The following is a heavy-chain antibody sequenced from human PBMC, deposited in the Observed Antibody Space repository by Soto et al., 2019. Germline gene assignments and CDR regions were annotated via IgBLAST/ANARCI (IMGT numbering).Heavy chain of an antibody. J-gene: IGHJ6*02. CDR2: INPSGGST. CDR3: ARDQYDYVWGSYRKNYGMDV. D-gene: IGHD3-16*02. CDR1: GYTFTSYY. V-gene: IGHV1-46*01. Sequence: ASVKVSCKASGYTFTSYYMHWVRQAPGQGLEWMGIINPSGGSTSYAQKFQGRVTMTRDTSTSTVYMELSSLRSEDTAVYYCARDQYDYVWGSYRKNYGMDVWGQGPTVTVSS.